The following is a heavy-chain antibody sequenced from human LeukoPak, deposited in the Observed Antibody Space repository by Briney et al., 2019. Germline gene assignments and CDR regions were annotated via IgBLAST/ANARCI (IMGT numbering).Heavy chain of an antibody. CDR2: IYTSGST. Sequence: PSETLSLTCTVSGGSISSGSYYWSWIRQPAGKGLEWIGRIYTSGSTNYNPSLKSRVTISVDTSKNQFSLKLSSVTAADTAVYYCARVVGATRARGWFDPWGQGTLVTVSS. V-gene: IGHV4-61*02. D-gene: IGHD1-26*01. J-gene: IGHJ5*02. CDR3: ARVVGATRARGWFDP. CDR1: GGSISSGSYY.